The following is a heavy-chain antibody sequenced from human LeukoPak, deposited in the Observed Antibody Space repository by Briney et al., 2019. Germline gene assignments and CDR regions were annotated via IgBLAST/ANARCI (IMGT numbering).Heavy chain of an antibody. D-gene: IGHD3-3*01. V-gene: IGHV1-8*01. J-gene: IGHJ6*02. CDR1: GYTFTSYD. CDR3: ARAYYFWSGSYGMDV. CDR2: MNPNSGNT. Sequence: ASVKVSCKASGYTFTSYDINWVRQATGQGLEGMGGMNPNSGNTGYAQKFQGRVTMTRNTSISKAYMELSSLRSEDTAVYYCARAYYFWSGSYGMDVWGQGTTVTVSS.